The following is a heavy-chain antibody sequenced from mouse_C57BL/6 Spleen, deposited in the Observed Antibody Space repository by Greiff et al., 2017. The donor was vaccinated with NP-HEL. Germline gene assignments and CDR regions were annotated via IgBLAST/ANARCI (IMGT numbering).Heavy chain of an antibody. D-gene: IGHD2-1*01. Sequence: VQLVESGAELVKPGASVKISCKASGYAFSSYWMNWVKQRPGKGLEWIGQIYPGDGDTNYNGKFKGKATLTADKSSSTAYMQLSSLTSEDSAVYFCARHYYYAMDYWGQGTSVTVSS. CDR2: IYPGDGDT. CDR3: ARHYYYAMDY. V-gene: IGHV1-80*01. CDR1: GYAFSSYW. J-gene: IGHJ4*01.